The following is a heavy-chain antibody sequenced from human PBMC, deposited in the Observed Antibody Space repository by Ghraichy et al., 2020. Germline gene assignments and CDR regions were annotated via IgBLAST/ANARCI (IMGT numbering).Heavy chain of an antibody. CDR3: ARDLGGGWYFDY. D-gene: IGHD6-19*01. CDR2: IKKDGSEK. V-gene: IGHV3-7*01. CDR1: GFTFNSYW. Sequence: LSLTCAASGFTFNSYWMSWVRQAPGKGLEWVANIKKDGSEKYYVDSVKGRFTISRDNAKNSLFLQMSSLRAEDTAVYYCARDLGGGWYFDYWGQGTLVTVSS. J-gene: IGHJ4*02.